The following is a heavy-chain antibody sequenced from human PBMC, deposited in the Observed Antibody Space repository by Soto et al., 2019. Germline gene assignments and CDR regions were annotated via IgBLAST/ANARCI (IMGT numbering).Heavy chain of an antibody. V-gene: IGHV1-69*12. CDR2: IIPIFGTA. CDR1: GGTFSSYA. D-gene: IGHD6-19*01. J-gene: IGHJ5*02. CDR3: ARDKIAVAGTGWFDP. Sequence: QVQLVQSGAEVKKPGSSVKVSCKASGGTFSSYAISWVRQAPGQGLEWMGGIIPIFGTANYAQKFQGRVTIXEDXSXTTAYMELSSLRSEDTAVYYCARDKIAVAGTGWFDPWGQGTLVTVSS.